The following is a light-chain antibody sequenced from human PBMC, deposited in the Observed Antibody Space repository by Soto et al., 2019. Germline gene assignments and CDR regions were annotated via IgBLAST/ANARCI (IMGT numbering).Light chain of an antibody. Sequence: EIVMTQSPATLSVSPGERASLSCRASQSVNGNLAWYQQKPGQAPRRLIYGASTRATGIPARFSGSGSGTEFTLTISSLQSEDFAVYYCQQYNNWPPRTFGQGTKLEIK. CDR2: GAS. J-gene: IGKJ2*01. V-gene: IGKV3-15*01. CDR3: QQYNNWPPRT. CDR1: QSVNGN.